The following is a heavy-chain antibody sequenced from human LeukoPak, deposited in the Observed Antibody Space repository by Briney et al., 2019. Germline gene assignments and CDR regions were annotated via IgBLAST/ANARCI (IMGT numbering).Heavy chain of an antibody. J-gene: IGHJ5*02. D-gene: IGHD4-17*01. V-gene: IGHV3-48*03. CDR1: GFTFSSYE. CDR2: ISSSGSTI. CDR3: VRARVGDYVGH. Sequence: PGGSLRLSCAASGFTFSSYEMNWVRQAPGKGLERVSYISSSGSTIYYADSLKGRFTISRDNAKNSLYLQMSSLRAEDTAVYYCVRARVGDYVGHWGQGTLVTVSS.